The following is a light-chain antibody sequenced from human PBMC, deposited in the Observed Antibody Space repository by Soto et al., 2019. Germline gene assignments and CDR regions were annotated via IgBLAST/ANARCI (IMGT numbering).Light chain of an antibody. V-gene: IGKV1-12*01. CDR3: QQANSFPIT. J-gene: IGKJ5*01. CDR2: AAS. CDR1: QGIRSW. Sequence: DIQMTQSPSSVSASVGDRVTITCRASQGIRSWLAWYQQKPGTAPKLLIYAASTLQSGVPLRFSGSGSGTDFSLTISNLQPDDFATYYCQQANSFPITFGQGTRLEIK.